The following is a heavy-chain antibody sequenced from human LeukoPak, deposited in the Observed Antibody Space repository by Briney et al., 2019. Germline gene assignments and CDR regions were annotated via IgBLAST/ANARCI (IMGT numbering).Heavy chain of an antibody. D-gene: IGHD3-10*01. CDR1: GFSFLTYG. Sequence: GGSLRLSCAASGFSFLTYGMSWVRQAPGKGLEWVSSISGNGGRTYYADSVKDRFTISRDNSKNTLFLQMNSLRAEDTAVYYCASTYYYGSGSYPLWGQGTLVTVSS. CDR3: ASTYYYGSGSYPL. V-gene: IGHV3-23*01. J-gene: IGHJ4*02. CDR2: ISGNGGRT.